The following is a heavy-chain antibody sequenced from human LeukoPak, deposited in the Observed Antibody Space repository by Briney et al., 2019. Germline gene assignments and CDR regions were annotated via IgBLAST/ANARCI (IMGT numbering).Heavy chain of an antibody. D-gene: IGHD3-10*01. CDR2: IYYSGST. J-gene: IGHJ4*02. V-gene: IGHV4-39*01. Sequence: PSETLSLTCTVSGGSISSSSYYWGWIRQPPGKGLEWIGSIYYSGSTYYNPSLKSRVTISVDTSKNQFSLKLSSVTAADTAVYYCARLAMVRGVPYWGQGTLVTVSS. CDR1: GGSISSSSYY. CDR3: ARLAMVRGVPY.